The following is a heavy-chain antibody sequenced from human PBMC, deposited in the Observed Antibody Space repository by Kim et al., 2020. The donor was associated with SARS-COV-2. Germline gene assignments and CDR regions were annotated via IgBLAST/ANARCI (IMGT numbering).Heavy chain of an antibody. Sequence: SETLSLTCTVSSGSVSSGPYLWNWIRQPPGKELEWIAYIYHSGTTKYNSSLNSRITIPTDTSKNQFSLKLSSVTAADTAVYYCARSLAVAGRHWYFDIWGRGTLVTLSS. CDR2: IYHSGTT. CDR3: ARSLAVAGRHWYFDI. V-gene: IGHV4-61*01. D-gene: IGHD6-19*01. J-gene: IGHJ2*01. CDR1: SGSVSSGPYL.